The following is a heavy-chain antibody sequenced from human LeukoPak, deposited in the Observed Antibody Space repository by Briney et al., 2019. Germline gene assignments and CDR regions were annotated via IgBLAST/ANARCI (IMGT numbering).Heavy chain of an antibody. V-gene: IGHV1-69*06. CDR3: ATAPNRGYYDSSDNWFDP. J-gene: IGHJ5*02. D-gene: IGHD3-22*01. CDR1: GGTFSRYA. Sequence: SVKVSCKASGGTFSRYAISWVRQTPGQGLERMGGIIPIFGTANYAQKFQGRVTITADKSTSTAYMELSNLRSEDTAVYYCATAPNRGYYDSSDNWFDPWGQGTLVTVSS. CDR2: IIPIFGTA.